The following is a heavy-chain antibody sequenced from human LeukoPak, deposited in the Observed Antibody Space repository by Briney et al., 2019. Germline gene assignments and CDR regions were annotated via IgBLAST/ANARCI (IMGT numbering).Heavy chain of an antibody. V-gene: IGHV4-39*01. CDR2: IYYSGST. J-gene: IGHJ4*02. CDR3: ARGGRLSLALFDY. D-gene: IGHD2-15*01. CDR1: GGSISSSSYY. Sequence: PSETLSLTCTVSGGSISSSSYYWGWIRQPPGKGLEWIGSIYYSGSTYYNPSLKSRVTISVDTSKNQFSLKLSSVTAADTAVYYCARGGRLSLALFDYWGQGTLVTVSS.